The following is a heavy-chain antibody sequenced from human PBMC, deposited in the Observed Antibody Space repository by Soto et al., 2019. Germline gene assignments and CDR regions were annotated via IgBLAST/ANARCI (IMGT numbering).Heavy chain of an antibody. CDR1: GGSFSGYY. V-gene: IGHV4-34*01. CDR3: ARGPIAAAGNRWFDP. CDR2: INHSGST. J-gene: IGHJ5*02. D-gene: IGHD6-13*01. Sequence: PSDTLSLTCAVYGGSFSGYYWSWIRQPPGKGLEWIGEINHSGSTNYNPSLKSRVTISVDTSKNQFSLKLSSVTAADTAVYYCARGPIAAAGNRWFDPWGQG.